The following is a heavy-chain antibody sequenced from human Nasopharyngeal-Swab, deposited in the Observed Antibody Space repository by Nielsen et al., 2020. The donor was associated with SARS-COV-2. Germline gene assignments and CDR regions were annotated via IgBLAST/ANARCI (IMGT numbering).Heavy chain of an antibody. Sequence: GESLKISCAASGFTFSSYAMNWVRQAPGKGLEWVSGISESGGTTYHTDSVRGRFTISRDNSKNTVYLQMNSLRAGDTAVYYCAKCRGPWTVATGAFDVWGQGTVITVSS. CDR3: AKCRGPWTVATGAFDV. V-gene: IGHV3-23*01. CDR1: GFTFSSYA. J-gene: IGHJ3*01. D-gene: IGHD4-17*01. CDR2: ISESGGTT.